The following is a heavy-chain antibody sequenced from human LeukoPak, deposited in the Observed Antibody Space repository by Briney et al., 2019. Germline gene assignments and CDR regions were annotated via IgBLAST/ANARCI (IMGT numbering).Heavy chain of an antibody. V-gene: IGHV3-15*01. D-gene: IGHD3-22*01. CDR2: IKRKINGGTT. J-gene: IGHJ4*02. Sequence: GGPLRLSCAVSGFTFSNAWMSWVRQAPGKGREWVGRIKRKINGGTTDYAAPVKGRFTISRDDSKNTLYLQMNSLKTEDTAVYYCATVSENYESSGFRGGSVGYWGQGTLVTVSS. CDR3: ATVSENYESSGFRGGSVGY. CDR1: GFTFSNAW.